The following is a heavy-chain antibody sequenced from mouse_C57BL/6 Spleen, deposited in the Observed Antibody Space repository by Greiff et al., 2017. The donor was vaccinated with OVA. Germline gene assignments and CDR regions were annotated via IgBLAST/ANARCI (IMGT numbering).Heavy chain of an antibody. J-gene: IGHJ1*03. CDR1: GYSITSGYY. CDR3: AIYYSPSYFDV. CDR2: ISYDGSN. V-gene: IGHV3-6*01. D-gene: IGHD2-12*01. Sequence: EVQLVESGPGLVTPSQSLSLTCSVTGYSITSGYYWNWIRQFPGNKLEWMGYISYDGSNNYNPSPKNRISITRDTSKNQFFLKLNSVTTEDTATYYCAIYYSPSYFDVWGTGTTVTVSS.